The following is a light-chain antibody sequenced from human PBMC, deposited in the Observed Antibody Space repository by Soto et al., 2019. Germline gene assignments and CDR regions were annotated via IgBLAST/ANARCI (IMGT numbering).Light chain of an antibody. V-gene: IGKV1-27*01. CDR1: PGISSY. J-gene: IGKJ1*01. CDR2: AAS. Sequence: DIQMTQSPSSLSASVGDRVTITCRASPGISSYLAWYQQKPGKVPKLLIYAASTLQSGVPSRFSGSGSGTDFTLTISSLQPEDVATYYCQKYNSAPKKTFGQGTKVEIK. CDR3: QKYNSAPKKT.